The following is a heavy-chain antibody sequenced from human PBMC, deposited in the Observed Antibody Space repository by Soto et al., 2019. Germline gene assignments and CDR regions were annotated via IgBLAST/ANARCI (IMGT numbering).Heavy chain of an antibody. Sequence: ASVKVSCKASGYTFTSYYMHWVRQAPGQGLEWMGLINPFDGSIMFAQSFQGRVTMTRDTSTSTVYMEVSSLRSEDTAVYYCARAGITMVRGVLIWFDPWGQGTLVT. D-gene: IGHD3-10*01. CDR3: ARAGITMVRGVLIWFDP. V-gene: IGHV1-46*01. CDR2: INPFDGSI. CDR1: GYTFTSYY. J-gene: IGHJ5*02.